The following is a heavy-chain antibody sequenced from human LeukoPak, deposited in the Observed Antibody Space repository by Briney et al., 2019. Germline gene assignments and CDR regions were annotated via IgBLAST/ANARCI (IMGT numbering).Heavy chain of an antibody. D-gene: IGHD3-3*01. CDR1: GGSISSGGYY. Sequence: SETLSLTCTVSGGSISSGGYYWSWIRQPPGKGLEWIGYIYHSGSTYYNPSLKSRVTMSVDTSKDQVSLKLSSVTAADAAVYYCAREVTIFGVADAFDIWGQGTMVTVSS. J-gene: IGHJ3*02. CDR2: IYHSGST. CDR3: AREVTIFGVADAFDI. V-gene: IGHV4-30-2*01.